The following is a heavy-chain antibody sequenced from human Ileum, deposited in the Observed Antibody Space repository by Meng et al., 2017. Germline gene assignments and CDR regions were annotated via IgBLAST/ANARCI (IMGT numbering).Heavy chain of an antibody. Sequence: GQLQQWVAGLLKPSETLFLTCEVYGGSFSGYYWSWIRQPPGKGLEWIGEINHSGSTNYNPSLKSRVTISVDTSKNQFSLKLSSVTAADTAVYYCARGGHDSSGYYSFDYWGQGTLVTVSS. D-gene: IGHD3-22*01. J-gene: IGHJ4*02. CDR1: GGSFSGYY. V-gene: IGHV4-34*01. CDR2: INHSGST. CDR3: ARGGHDSSGYYSFDY.